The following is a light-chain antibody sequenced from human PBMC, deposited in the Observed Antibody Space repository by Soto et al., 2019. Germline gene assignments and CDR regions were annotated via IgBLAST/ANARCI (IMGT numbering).Light chain of an antibody. CDR3: HHRSNWPPEDT. J-gene: IGKJ2*01. CDR1: QPINTY. CDR2: DAS. V-gene: IGKV3-11*01. Sequence: EVLLTQSPATLSFTPGESATLSCRASQPINTYLGWYQQKSGQSPRLLIYDASNRAADIPARFSASGFGTDFTLTISSLKPEDFGTYYYHHRSNWPPEDTFGQGTKLEI.